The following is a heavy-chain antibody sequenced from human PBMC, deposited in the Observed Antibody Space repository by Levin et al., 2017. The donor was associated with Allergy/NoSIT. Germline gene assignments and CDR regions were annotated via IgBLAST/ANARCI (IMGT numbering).Heavy chain of an antibody. Sequence: GASVKVSCKASGGTFSSYAISWVRQAPGQGLEWMGGIIPIFGTANYAQKFQGRVTITADKSTSTAYMELSSLRSEDTAVYYCARAIRRGYSYGYFDYWGQGTLVTVSS. CDR3: ARAIRRGYSYGYFDY. D-gene: IGHD5-18*01. CDR1: GGTFSSYA. CDR2: IIPIFGTA. V-gene: IGHV1-69*06. J-gene: IGHJ4*02.